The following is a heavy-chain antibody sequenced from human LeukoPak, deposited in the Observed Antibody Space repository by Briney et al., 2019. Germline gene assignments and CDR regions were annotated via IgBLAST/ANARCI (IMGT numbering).Heavy chain of an antibody. V-gene: IGHV3-30*18. CDR2: ISYDGSNK. CDR1: GFTFSSYG. J-gene: IGHJ4*02. D-gene: IGHD7-27*01. Sequence: PGRSLRLSCAASGFTFSSYGMHWVRQAPGKGLEWVAVISYDGSNKYYADSVKGRFTISRDNSKNMLYLQMNSLRAEDTAVYYCAKDGDWDWGYYFDYWGQGALVTVSS. CDR3: AKDGDWDWGYYFDY.